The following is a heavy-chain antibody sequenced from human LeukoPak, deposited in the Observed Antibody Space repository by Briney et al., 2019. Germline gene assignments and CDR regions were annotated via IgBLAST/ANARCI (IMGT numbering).Heavy chain of an antibody. Sequence: PGGSLRLSCAASGFTFRSYAIHWVRQAPGKGLEWVAVISYDGRNKYYSDSVKGRFTISRDNSKNTLFLQMSGLRAEDTAVYYCAKDLDDHGSGACFDYWGQGTLVTVSS. CDR2: ISYDGRNK. J-gene: IGHJ4*02. CDR3: AKDLDDHGSGACFDY. V-gene: IGHV3-30*18. D-gene: IGHD3-10*01. CDR1: GFTFRSYA.